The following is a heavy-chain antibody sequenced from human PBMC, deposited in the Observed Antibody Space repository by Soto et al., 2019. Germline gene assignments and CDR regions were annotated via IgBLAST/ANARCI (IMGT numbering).Heavy chain of an antibody. J-gene: IGHJ5*02. D-gene: IGHD1-26*01. Sequence: SETLSLTCAVSGGSISSGGYSWSWIRQPPGKGLEWIGEINHSGSTNYNPSLKSRVTISVDTSKNQFSLKLSSVTAADTAVYYCAREPYSVGASWFDPWGQGTLVTVSS. CDR3: AREPYSVGASWFDP. V-gene: IGHV4-34*01. CDR2: INHSGST. CDR1: GGSISSGGYS.